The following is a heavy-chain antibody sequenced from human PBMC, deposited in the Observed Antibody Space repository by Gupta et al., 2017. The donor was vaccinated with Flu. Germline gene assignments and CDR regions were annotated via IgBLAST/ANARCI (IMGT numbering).Heavy chain of an antibody. CDR2: INPSDGST. J-gene: IGHJ6*02. V-gene: IGHV1-46*02. D-gene: IGHD6-19*01. CDR3: AKDIRPVAGHGGTNYYYHGMDV. CDR1: GATFNIYY. Sequence: QAQLIQSGAEVKKPGASVKVSCKASGATFNIYYFHWVRQAPVQGLEWMVVINPSDGSTNSAQDCQVRVTMTRDTSTSTVDMELTSLRSEDTAIYYCAKDIRPVAGHGGTNYYYHGMDVWGQGTTVTVSS.